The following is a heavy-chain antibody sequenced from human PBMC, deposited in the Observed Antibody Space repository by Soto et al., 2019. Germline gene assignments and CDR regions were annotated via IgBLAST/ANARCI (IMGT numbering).Heavy chain of an antibody. CDR1: GYSFTSYW. V-gene: IGHV5-51*01. J-gene: IGHJ6*02. CDR2: IYPGDSDT. CDR3: AASIFYYGMDV. Sequence: AESLKISCNGSGYSFTSYWIGWVRQMPGKGLEWMGIIYPGDSDTKYNPSFQGQVTISADKSITTTYLRWTSLKASDTAIYYCAASIFYYGMDVWGQGTTVTVSS.